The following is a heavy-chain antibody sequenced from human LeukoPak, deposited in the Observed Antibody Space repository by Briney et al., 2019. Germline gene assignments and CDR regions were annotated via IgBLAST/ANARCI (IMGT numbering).Heavy chain of an antibody. J-gene: IGHJ5*02. V-gene: IGHV4-59*08. Sequence: SETLSLTCTVSGGSISGYYWSSIRQPPGKGLECVGHIYYSGGANYNPSPKSRVTISVATSMNKFSLILSSVTAADTAVYYCARHPIVVVVAAVGWFDPWGQGTLVTVSS. CDR2: IYYSGGA. CDR1: GGSISGYY. CDR3: ARHPIVVVVAAVGWFDP. D-gene: IGHD2-15*01.